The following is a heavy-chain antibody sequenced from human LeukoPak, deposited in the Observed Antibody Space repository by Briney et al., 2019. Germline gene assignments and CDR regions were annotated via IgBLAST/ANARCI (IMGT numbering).Heavy chain of an antibody. CDR2: IYYTGTT. CDR1: GGSVNSGSYY. Sequence: PSETLSLTCTVSGGSVNSGSYYWSWIRQPPGQGLEWIGYIYYTGTTYHNPSLKSRVTISIDTSKSQFSLKLSSVTAADTAVYYCARGSIVGGSGSQDNFDYWGQGALVTVSS. D-gene: IGHD3-10*01. CDR3: ARGSIVGGSGSQDNFDY. V-gene: IGHV4-61*01. J-gene: IGHJ4*02.